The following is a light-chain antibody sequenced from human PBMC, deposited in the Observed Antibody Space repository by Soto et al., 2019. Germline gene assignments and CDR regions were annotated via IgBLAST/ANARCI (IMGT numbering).Light chain of an antibody. J-gene: IGLJ2*01. Sequence: SVLTQPRSVSGSPGQSVTISCTGTSSDVGGYNYVSWYQQHPGKAPKLMIYDVNKRPSGVPDRFSGSKSGNTASLTISGLQAEDEADYYCCSYAGSYTVVFGGGTKLTVL. CDR2: DVN. CDR3: CSYAGSYTVV. V-gene: IGLV2-11*01. CDR1: SSDVGGYNY.